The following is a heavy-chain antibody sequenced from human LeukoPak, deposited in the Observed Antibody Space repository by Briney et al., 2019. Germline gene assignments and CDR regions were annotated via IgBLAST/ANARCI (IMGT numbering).Heavy chain of an antibody. D-gene: IGHD3-9*01. J-gene: IGHJ3*02. CDR2: IYTSGST. Sequence: TSETLSLTCTVSGGSISSYYWSWIRQPAGKGLEWIGRIYTSGSTNYNPSLKSRVTMSVDTSKNQFSLKLSSVTAADTAVYYCARGVLRYFDRGAFDIWGQGTMVTVSS. V-gene: IGHV4-4*07. CDR1: GGSISSYY. CDR3: ARGVLRYFDRGAFDI.